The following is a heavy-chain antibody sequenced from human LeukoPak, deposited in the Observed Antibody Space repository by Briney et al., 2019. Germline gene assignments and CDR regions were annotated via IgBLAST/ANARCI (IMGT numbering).Heavy chain of an antibody. V-gene: IGHV4-61*08. Sequence: SETLSLTCTVSGGSISSGGYYWSWIRQHPGKGLEWIGYIYYSGITNYNPSLKSRVTISLDTSKNQFSLKLSSVTAADTAVYFCARDPLYRDMDVWGQGTTVTVSS. CDR3: ARDPLYRDMDV. D-gene: IGHD1-26*01. CDR1: GGSISSGGYY. J-gene: IGHJ6*02. CDR2: IYYSGIT.